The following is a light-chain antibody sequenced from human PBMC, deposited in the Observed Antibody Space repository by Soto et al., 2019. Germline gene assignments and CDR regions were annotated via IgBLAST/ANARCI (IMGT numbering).Light chain of an antibody. V-gene: IGKV3-20*01. Sequence: IVLTQSPDTLSLAPGERATLSCGASQSVNNYYLAWYQQKPGQAPRLLIYDASTRATGIPDRFSGSGSGTDFTLTISRLEPEDLAVYYCQQYGSSPTFGQGTKVEIK. J-gene: IGKJ1*01. CDR2: DAS. CDR1: QSVNNYY. CDR3: QQYGSSPT.